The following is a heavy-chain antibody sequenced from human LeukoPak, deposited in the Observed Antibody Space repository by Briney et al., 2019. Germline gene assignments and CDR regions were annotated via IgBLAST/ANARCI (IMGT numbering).Heavy chain of an antibody. V-gene: IGHV4-4*08. CDR3: ASGAGWLIDY. D-gene: IGHD6-19*01. CDR1: GGHIDSVY. Sequence: PSETLSLTCSVSGGHIDSVYWNWIRQPPGKGLEWIGYIDNSGSTKYNPSLQSRITMSRDTSKKQFSLKLTSVTAADTAMYYCASGAGWLIDYWGQGTLASVSS. J-gene: IGHJ4*02. CDR2: IDNSGST.